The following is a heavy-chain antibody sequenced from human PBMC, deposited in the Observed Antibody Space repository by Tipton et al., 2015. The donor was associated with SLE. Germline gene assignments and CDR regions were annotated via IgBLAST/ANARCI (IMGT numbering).Heavy chain of an antibody. J-gene: IGHJ6*03. CDR1: GFTFSSYI. V-gene: IGHV3-23*01. CDR3: ARGWLQLWDYYYYYMDV. Sequence: SLRLSCTGSGFTFSSYIMSWVRQAPGKGLEWVSLISDTGTSIYYTDSVKGRFTISRDNSKNTLYLQMNSLRAEDTAVYYCARGWLQLWDYYYYYMDVWGKGTTVTVSS. CDR2: ISDTGTSI. D-gene: IGHD5-24*01.